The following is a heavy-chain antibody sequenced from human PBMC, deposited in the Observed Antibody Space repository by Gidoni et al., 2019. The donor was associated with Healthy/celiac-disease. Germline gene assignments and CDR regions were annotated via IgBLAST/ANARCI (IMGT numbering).Heavy chain of an antibody. D-gene: IGHD3-22*01. Sequence: QVQLVESGGGVVQPGRSLRLSCAASGFTFSIYAIHWVRQAPGKGLEWVAVISYDGSNKYYADSVKGRFTISRDNSKNTLYLQMNSLRAEDTAVYYCARSGRGYYDSSGYLDYWGQGTLVTVSS. V-gene: IGHV3-30*04. CDR2: ISYDGSNK. CDR3: ARSGRGYYDSSGYLDY. CDR1: GFTFSIYA. J-gene: IGHJ4*02.